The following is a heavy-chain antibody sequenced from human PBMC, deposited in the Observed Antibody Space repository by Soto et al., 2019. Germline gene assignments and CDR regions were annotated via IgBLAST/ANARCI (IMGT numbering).Heavy chain of an antibody. J-gene: IGHJ4*02. V-gene: IGHV1-8*01. Sequence: ASVKVSCKASGYTFTSYDMNWVRQATGQGLEWMGWMNPNSGNTGYAQKFQGRVTISADESMTTAYMELSGLTSEDTAVYYCARGPDYEGYFDYWGRGTLVTVSS. CDR2: MNPNSGNT. CDR1: GYTFTSYD. CDR3: ARGPDYEGYFDY. D-gene: IGHD3-22*01.